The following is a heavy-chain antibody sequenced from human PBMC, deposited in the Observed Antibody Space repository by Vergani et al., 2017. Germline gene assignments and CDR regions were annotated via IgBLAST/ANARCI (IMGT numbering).Heavy chain of an antibody. D-gene: IGHD2-2*02. CDR3: ARDNKYCSSTSCYTRAFSTI. V-gene: IGHV3-48*01. CDR2: ISSSSSTI. Sequence: EVQLVESGGGLVQPGGSLRLSCAASGFTFSSYSMNWVRQAPGKGLEWVSYISSSSSTIYYADSVKGRFTISRDNAKNSLYLQMNSLRAEDTSVYYCARDNKYCSSTSCYTRAFSTIWGQGTMVTVSS. J-gene: IGHJ3*02. CDR1: GFTFSSYS.